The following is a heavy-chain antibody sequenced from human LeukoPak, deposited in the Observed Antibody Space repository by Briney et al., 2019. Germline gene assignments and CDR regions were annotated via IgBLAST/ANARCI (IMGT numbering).Heavy chain of an antibody. J-gene: IGHJ3*02. D-gene: IGHD1-26*01. CDR1: GGSFSGYY. CDR2: INHSGST. V-gene: IGHV4-34*01. Sequence: SETLSLTCAVYGGSFSGYYWSWIRQPPGKGLEWIGEINHSGSTNYNPSLKSRVTISVDTSKNQFSLKLSSVTAADTAVYYCAPVGAHDAFDIWGQGTMVTVSS. CDR3: APVGAHDAFDI.